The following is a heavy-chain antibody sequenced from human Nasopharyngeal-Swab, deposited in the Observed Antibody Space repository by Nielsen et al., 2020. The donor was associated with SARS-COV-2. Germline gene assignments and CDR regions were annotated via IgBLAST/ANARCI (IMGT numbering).Heavy chain of an antibody. CDR3: ARAGVDISTGSSGGCFDY. CDR2: INHSGST. J-gene: IGHJ4*02. CDR1: GGSFSGYY. D-gene: IGHD3-9*01. Sequence: SEILSLTCAVYGGSFSGYYWSWIRQPPGRGLEWIGEINHSGSTNYNPSLKSRVTISVDTSKNQFSLKLRSVTAADTAVYYCARAGVDISTGSSGGCFDYWGQGTLVTVSS. V-gene: IGHV4-34*01.